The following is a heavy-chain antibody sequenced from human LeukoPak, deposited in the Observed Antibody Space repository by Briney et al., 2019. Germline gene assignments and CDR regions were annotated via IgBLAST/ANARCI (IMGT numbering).Heavy chain of an antibody. CDR2: IYYSGST. CDR3: ARHGGYGSGSYIFDY. D-gene: IGHD3-10*01. CDR1: GGSISSSSYY. J-gene: IGHJ4*02. V-gene: IGHV4-39*01. Sequence: SETLSLTCTVSGGSISSSSYYWGWIRQPPGKGLEWIGSIYYSGSTYYNPSLKSRVTISVDTSKNRSSLKLSSVTAADTAVYYCARHGGYGSGSYIFDYWGQGTLVTVSS.